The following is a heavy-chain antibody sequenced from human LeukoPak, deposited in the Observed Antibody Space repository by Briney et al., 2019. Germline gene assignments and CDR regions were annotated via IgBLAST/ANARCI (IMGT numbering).Heavy chain of an antibody. Sequence: ASVKVSCKASGYTFTVYYMHWVRQPPGRGLEWMGWINPNSGGTNYAQKFQGRVTMTRDTSISTAYMELSSLRSEDTAVYYCASVERGYSYGYKDYWGQGTLVTVSS. D-gene: IGHD5-18*01. CDR1: GYTFTVYY. V-gene: IGHV1-2*02. CDR3: ASVERGYSYGYKDY. CDR2: INPNSGGT. J-gene: IGHJ4*02.